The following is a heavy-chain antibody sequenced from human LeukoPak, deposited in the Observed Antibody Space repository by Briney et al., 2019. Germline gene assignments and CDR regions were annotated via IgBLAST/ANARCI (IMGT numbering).Heavy chain of an antibody. D-gene: IGHD6-13*01. CDR2: INHSGST. CDR3: VLLGSSSWYSARPRLPYGMDV. J-gene: IGHJ6*02. Sequence: SETLSLTCAVYGGSFSGYYWSWIRQPPGEGLEWIGEINHSGSTNYNPSLKSRVTISVDTSKNQFSLKLSSVTAADTAVYYCVLLGSSSWYSARPRLPYGMDVWGQGTTVTVSS. V-gene: IGHV4-34*01. CDR1: GGSFSGYY.